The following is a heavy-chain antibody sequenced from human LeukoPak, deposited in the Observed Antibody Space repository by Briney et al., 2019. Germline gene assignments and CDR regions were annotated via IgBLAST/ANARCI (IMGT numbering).Heavy chain of an antibody. D-gene: IGHD4-23*01. Sequence: ASVKVSCKAPGYTFTGSYIHWVRQAPGQGLGWMGWINPNSGGANYAQKFQDRVTMTRDTSISTVYMELSRLTSDDTAVYYCARSLPLTVGDSRDNFDYWGQGTLVTVSS. CDR3: ARSLPLTVGDSRDNFDY. J-gene: IGHJ4*02. CDR1: GYTFTGSY. V-gene: IGHV1-2*02. CDR2: INPNSGGA.